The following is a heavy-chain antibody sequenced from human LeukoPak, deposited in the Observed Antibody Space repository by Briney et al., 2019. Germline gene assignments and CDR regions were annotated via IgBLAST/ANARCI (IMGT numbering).Heavy chain of an antibody. CDR2: ISSSSSYI. Sequence: GGSLRLSCAASGFTFSSYSMNWVRQAPGKGLEWVSSISSSSSYIYYADSVKGRFTISRDNAKNSLYLQMNSLRAEDTAVYYCARSRTTVTYYFDYWGQGTLVTVSP. CDR3: ARSRTTVTYYFDY. J-gene: IGHJ4*02. V-gene: IGHV3-21*01. CDR1: GFTFSSYS. D-gene: IGHD4-17*01.